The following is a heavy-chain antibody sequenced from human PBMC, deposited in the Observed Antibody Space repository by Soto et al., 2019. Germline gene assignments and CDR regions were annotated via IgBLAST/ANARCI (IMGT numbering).Heavy chain of an antibody. D-gene: IGHD4-17*01. V-gene: IGHV3-23*01. CDR1: GFTFSSYA. Sequence: EVQLLESGGGLVQPGGSLRLSCAASGFTFSSYAMSWVRQAPGKGLEWVSAISGSGGSTYYADSVKGRFTISRDNYKNTLYVHINSLRPEDTTLYYRAKKVAAVTYYYYYYYMDVWGKVTTVTVTS. CDR3: AKKVAAVTYYYYYYYMDV. CDR2: ISGSGGST. J-gene: IGHJ6*03.